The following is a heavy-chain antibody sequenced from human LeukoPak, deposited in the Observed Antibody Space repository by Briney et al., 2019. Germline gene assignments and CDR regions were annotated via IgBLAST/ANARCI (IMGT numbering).Heavy chain of an antibody. CDR3: ARDMRDVRLGYCTKCGPTPYYFDY. D-gene: IGHD2-8*01. Sequence: ASVKVSCKASGYTFTSYGISWVRQAPGQGLEWMGWISAYNGNTNYAQKLQGRVTMTTDTSTSTAYMELRSLRSDDTAVYYCARDMRDVRLGYCTKCGPTPYYFDYWGQGTLVTVSS. V-gene: IGHV1-18*01. CDR1: GYTFTSYG. J-gene: IGHJ4*02. CDR2: ISAYNGNT.